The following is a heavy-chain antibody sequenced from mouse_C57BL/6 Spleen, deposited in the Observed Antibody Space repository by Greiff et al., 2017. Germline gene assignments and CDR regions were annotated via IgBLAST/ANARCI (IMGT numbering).Heavy chain of an antibody. CDR1: GYAFSSSW. Sequence: VKLQESGPELVKPGASVKISCKASGYAFSSSWMNWVKQRPGKGLEWIGRIYPGDGDTNYNGKFKGKATLTADKSSSTAYMQLSSLTSEDSAVYFCARGDYYWYFDVWGTGTTVTVSS. CDR3: ARGDYYWYFDV. CDR2: IYPGDGDT. V-gene: IGHV1-82*01. D-gene: IGHD2-4*01. J-gene: IGHJ1*03.